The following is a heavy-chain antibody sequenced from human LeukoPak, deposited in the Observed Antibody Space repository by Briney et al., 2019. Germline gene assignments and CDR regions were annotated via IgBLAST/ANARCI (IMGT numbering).Heavy chain of an antibody. V-gene: IGHV3-23*01. CDR2: ISGSGGST. CDR3: AKEEGYDFWSGPLGY. D-gene: IGHD3-3*01. Sequence: GGSLRLSCAASGFTFSSYAMSWARQAPGKGLEWVSAISGSGGSTYYADSVKSRFTISRDNSKNTLYLQMNSLRAEDTAVYYCAKEEGYDFWSGPLGYWGQGTLVTVSS. J-gene: IGHJ4*02. CDR1: GFTFSSYA.